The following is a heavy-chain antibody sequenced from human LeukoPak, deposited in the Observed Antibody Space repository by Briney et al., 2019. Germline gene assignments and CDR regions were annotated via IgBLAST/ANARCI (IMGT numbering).Heavy chain of an antibody. CDR3: ARQWSPGWFDP. J-gene: IGHJ5*02. CDR2: IYHSGST. V-gene: IGHV4-59*08. Sequence: SETLSLTCNVSGDSVSSVYWSWIRQPPGKGLEWIGYIYHSGSTYYNPSLKSRVTISVDRSKNQFSLKPSSVTAADTAVYYCARQWSPGWFDPWGQGTLVTVSS. CDR1: GDSVSSVY. D-gene: IGHD1-14*01.